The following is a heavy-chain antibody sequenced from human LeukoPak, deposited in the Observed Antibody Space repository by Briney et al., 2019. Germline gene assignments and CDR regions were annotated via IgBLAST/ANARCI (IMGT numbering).Heavy chain of an antibody. CDR2: ISSSSSYI. D-gene: IGHD6-19*01. Sequence: GGSLRLSCAASGFTFSSYSMNWVRQAPGKGLEWVSSISSSSSYIYYADSVKGRFTISRDNAKNSLYLQMNSLRAEDTAVYYCAVGGGSGWDAFDIWGQGTMVTVSS. CDR1: GFTFSSYS. V-gene: IGHV3-21*01. CDR3: AVGGGSGWDAFDI. J-gene: IGHJ3*02.